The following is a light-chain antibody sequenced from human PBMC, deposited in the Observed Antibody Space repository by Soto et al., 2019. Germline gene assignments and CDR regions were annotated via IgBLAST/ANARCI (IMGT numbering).Light chain of an antibody. CDR2: SDT. CDR3: QVWDSGSAHVV. Sequence: SYELTQPPSVSVAPGKTASISCGGNNIGSKGVHWYQQKPGQAPVLVIYSDTDLPQVMPKRFSGSNSANLATLTISRVEAGDEADYYCQVWDSGSAHVVFGGGTQLTVL. V-gene: IGLV3-21*04. J-gene: IGLJ2*01. CDR1: NIGSKG.